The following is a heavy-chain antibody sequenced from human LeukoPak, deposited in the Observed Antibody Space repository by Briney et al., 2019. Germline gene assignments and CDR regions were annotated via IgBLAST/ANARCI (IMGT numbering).Heavy chain of an antibody. Sequence: ASVKVSCRASGYTFTSYGITWVRQAPGQGLEWMGWISTYNGNTNYAQKFQGRVTMTTDTSTSTAYMELRSLRSDDTAVYYCARIGHYDILTGYSTYYGMDVWGQGTTVTVSS. V-gene: IGHV1-18*01. CDR3: ARIGHYDILTGYSTYYGMDV. J-gene: IGHJ6*02. CDR1: GYTFTSYG. CDR2: ISTYNGNT. D-gene: IGHD3-9*01.